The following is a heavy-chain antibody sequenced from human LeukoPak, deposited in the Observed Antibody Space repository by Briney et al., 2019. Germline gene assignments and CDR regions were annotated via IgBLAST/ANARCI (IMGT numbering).Heavy chain of an antibody. CDR2: FDPEDGET. V-gene: IGHV1-24*01. D-gene: IGHD2-21*01. Sequence: ASVKVSCKVSGYTLTELSMHWVRQAPGKGLEWMGGFDPEDGETIYAQKFQGRVTMTEDTSTDTAYMELSSLRSEDTAVYYCATEAFCGGDCYGGDWFDPWGQGTLVTVSS. CDR3: ATEAFCGGDCYGGDWFDP. CDR1: GYTLTELS. J-gene: IGHJ5*02.